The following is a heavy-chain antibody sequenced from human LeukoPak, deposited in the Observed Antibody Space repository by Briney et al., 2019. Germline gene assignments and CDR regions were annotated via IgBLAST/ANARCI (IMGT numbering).Heavy chain of an antibody. CDR1: GGSISSYY. CDR2: ICTSGST. V-gene: IGHV4-4*07. Sequence: SETLSLTCTVSGGSISSYYWSWIRQPAGKGLEWIGRICTSGSTNYSPSLKSRVTMSVDTSKNQFSLKLSSVTAADTAVYYCARTCSGGSCDVYLDAFDIWGQGTMVTVSS. J-gene: IGHJ3*02. D-gene: IGHD2-15*01. CDR3: ARTCSGGSCDVYLDAFDI.